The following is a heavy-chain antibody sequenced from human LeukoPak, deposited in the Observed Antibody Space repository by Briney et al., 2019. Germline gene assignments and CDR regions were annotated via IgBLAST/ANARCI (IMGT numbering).Heavy chain of an antibody. Sequence: GASVKVSCKASGYTFTSYYMHWVRQAPGQGLEWMGIINPSGGNTGYAQKFQGRVTITRNTSISTAYMELSSLRSEDTAVYYCARGKGYCSGGSCFWGNWFDPWGQGTLVTVSS. CDR1: GYTFTSYY. CDR3: ARGKGYCSGGSCFWGNWFDP. D-gene: IGHD2-15*01. J-gene: IGHJ5*02. V-gene: IGHV1-46*01. CDR2: INPSGGNT.